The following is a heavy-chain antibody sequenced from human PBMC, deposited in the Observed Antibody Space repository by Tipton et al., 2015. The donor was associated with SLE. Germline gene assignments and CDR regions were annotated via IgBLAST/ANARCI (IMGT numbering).Heavy chain of an antibody. J-gene: IGHJ5*02. D-gene: IGHD4-17*01. CDR1: GSTFSNYD. Sequence: QLVQSGAEVKKPGASVKVSCKASGSTFSNYDINWVRQAAGQGLEWMGWMNPSYGNTAYAQKFQGRVTLSRDTSTNTAYMELRSLRSDDTAVYYCARGGERVTTVTSYNWFDPWGQGTLVTVSS. CDR2: MNPSYGNT. V-gene: IGHV1-8*01. CDR3: ARGGERVTTVTSYNWFDP.